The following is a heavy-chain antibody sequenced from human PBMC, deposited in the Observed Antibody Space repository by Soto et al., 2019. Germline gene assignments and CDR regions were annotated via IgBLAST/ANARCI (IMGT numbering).Heavy chain of an antibody. D-gene: IGHD2-15*01. CDR2: MNPNSGNT. Sequence: QVQLVQCGAEVKKPGASVRVSCKASGYTFTSYDINWVRQATGQGLESMGWMNPNSGNTAYAQKFQGRVTMTRNTSISTAYMELSSLRSEDTAVYYCARGNEYGGNFDYWGQGTLVTVSS. J-gene: IGHJ4*02. CDR3: ARGNEYGGNFDY. CDR1: GYTFTSYD. V-gene: IGHV1-8*01.